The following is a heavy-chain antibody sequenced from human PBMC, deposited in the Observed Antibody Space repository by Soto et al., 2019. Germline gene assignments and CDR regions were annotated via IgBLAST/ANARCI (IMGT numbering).Heavy chain of an antibody. D-gene: IGHD2-2*01. J-gene: IGHJ4*02. CDR1: GFTFSNYA. Sequence: DSGGGLVQPGGSLRLSCAASGFTFSNYAMSWVRQAPGKGLEWVSTISGNGGSTYYADSVKGRFTISRDNSKNMLFLQINSLRDDDSAVYYCAKRPASIITFDYWGQGTPVTVSS. CDR3: AKRPASIITFDY. CDR2: ISGNGGST. V-gene: IGHV3-23*01.